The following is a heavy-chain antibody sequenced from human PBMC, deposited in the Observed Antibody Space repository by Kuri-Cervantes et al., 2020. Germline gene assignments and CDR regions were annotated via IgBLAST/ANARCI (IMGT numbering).Heavy chain of an antibody. CDR1: GYSISSGYY. V-gene: IGHV4-38-2*02. CDR2: IYHSGST. J-gene: IGHJ1*01. D-gene: IGHD3-10*01. Sequence: SETLSLTCTVSGYSISSGYYWGWIRQPPGKGLKWIGNIYHSGSTYYNPSLKSRVTISVDTSKNQFSLKLSSVTAADTAVYYCARYWFRGYFQRWGQGTLVTVSS. CDR3: ARYWFRGYFQR.